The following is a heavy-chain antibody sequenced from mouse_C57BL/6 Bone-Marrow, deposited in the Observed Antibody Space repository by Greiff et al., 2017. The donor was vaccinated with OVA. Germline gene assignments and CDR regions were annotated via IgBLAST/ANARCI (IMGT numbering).Heavy chain of an antibody. D-gene: IGHD2-12*01. CDR2: ISNGGGST. CDR1: GFTFSDYY. J-gene: IGHJ4*01. CDR3: ARSAYYISYYYAMDY. V-gene: IGHV5-12*01. Sequence: EVQGVESGGGLVQPGGSLKLSCAASGFTFSDYYMYWVRQTPEKRLEWVAYISNGGGSTYYPDTVKGRFTISRDNAKNTLYLQMSRLKSEDTAMYYCARSAYYISYYYAMDYWGQGTSVTVSS.